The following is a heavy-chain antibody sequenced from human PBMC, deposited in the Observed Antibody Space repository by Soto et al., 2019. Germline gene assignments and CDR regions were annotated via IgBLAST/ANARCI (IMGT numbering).Heavy chain of an antibody. Sequence: GGSLRLSCAASGFPFDDYAMHWVRQAPGKGLEWVSGISWNSGSIGYADSVKGRLTISRDNAKNSLYLQMNSLRAEDTALYYCAKESVPAAFDYWGQGTLVTVSS. D-gene: IGHD2-2*01. CDR3: AKESVPAAFDY. CDR2: ISWNSGSI. V-gene: IGHV3-9*01. J-gene: IGHJ4*02. CDR1: GFPFDDYA.